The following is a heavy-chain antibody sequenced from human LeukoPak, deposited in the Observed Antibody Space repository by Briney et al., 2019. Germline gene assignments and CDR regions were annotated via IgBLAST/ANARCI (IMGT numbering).Heavy chain of an antibody. Sequence: GALRLSCAASGFTFSNYWMTWVRQAPGKGLEWVANKKPDGSVGYYVDSVRGRFIISRDNAGNSLYLQMNSLRVEDTAVYYCTQNLVAAAGDHWGQGTLLIVSS. CDR1: GFTFSNYW. D-gene: IGHD6-13*01. CDR3: TQNLVAAAGDH. J-gene: IGHJ4*02. V-gene: IGHV3-7*01. CDR2: KKPDGSVG.